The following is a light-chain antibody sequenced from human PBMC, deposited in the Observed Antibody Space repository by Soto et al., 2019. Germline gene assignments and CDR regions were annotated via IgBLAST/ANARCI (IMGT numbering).Light chain of an antibody. J-gene: IGKJ1*01. CDR1: QSVSSN. V-gene: IGKV3-15*01. CDR2: GAS. Sequence: EIVMTQSPATLSVSPGERATLSCRASQSVSSNLAWYQQKPGQPPRLLIYGASTRATGIPGRFSGSGSGTDFTLTISSLEPEDFAVYYCQQRSNWPRTFGQGTKVDIK. CDR3: QQRSNWPRT.